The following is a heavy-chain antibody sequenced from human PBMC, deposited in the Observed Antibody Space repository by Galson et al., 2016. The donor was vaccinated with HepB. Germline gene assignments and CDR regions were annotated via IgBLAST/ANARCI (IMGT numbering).Heavy chain of an antibody. D-gene: IGHD7-27*01. CDR3: ATSGGPTWGSFDY. Sequence: SETLSLTCAVSGSSISSSNWWSWVRQPPGKGLEWIGEIHHSGNTNYNSSLKSRVTISVDMSKRQFSLRLSPVTAADTAVYYCATSGGPTWGSFDYWGQGTLVTASS. V-gene: IGHV4-4*02. CDR2: IHHSGNT. CDR1: GSSISSSNW. J-gene: IGHJ4*02.